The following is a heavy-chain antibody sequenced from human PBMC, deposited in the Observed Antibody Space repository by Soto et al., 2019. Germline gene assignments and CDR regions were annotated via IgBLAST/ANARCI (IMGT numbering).Heavy chain of an antibody. CDR3: ARGRITIFGNWFDP. V-gene: IGHV4-34*01. D-gene: IGHD3-3*01. CDR2: INHSGST. Sequence: QVQLQQWGAGLLKPSETLSLTCAVYGGSFSGYYWSWIRQPPGKGLEWIGEINHSGSTNYNPSLKSRVTISVVTSKNQFSLRLSSVTAADTAVYYCARGRITIFGNWFDPWGQGTLVTVSS. J-gene: IGHJ5*02. CDR1: GGSFSGYY.